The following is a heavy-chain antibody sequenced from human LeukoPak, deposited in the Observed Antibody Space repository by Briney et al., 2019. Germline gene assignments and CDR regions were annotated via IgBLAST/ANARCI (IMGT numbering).Heavy chain of an antibody. CDR1: GYTFTNYG. V-gene: IGHV1-18*04. CDR3: ARDYYDSSGYFYYFDY. D-gene: IGHD3-22*01. J-gene: IGHJ4*02. Sequence: ASVKVSCKASGYTFTNYGISWVRQAPGQGLEWMGWISVYNGNTNYAQKLQGRVTMTTDTSTSTAYMELRSLRADDTAVYYCARDYYDSSGYFYYFDYWGQGTLVTVSS. CDR2: ISVYNGNT.